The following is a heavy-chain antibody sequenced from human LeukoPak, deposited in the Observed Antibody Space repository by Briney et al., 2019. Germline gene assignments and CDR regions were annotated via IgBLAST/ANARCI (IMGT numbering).Heavy chain of an antibody. CDR3: AKMGIGGIGTYYYYMDV. CDR1: GFDFSGYS. V-gene: IGHV3-21*01. D-gene: IGHD6-13*01. Sequence: GGSLRLSCAASGFDFSGYSMNWVRQAPGKGLEWVSSMTSASSYMDYADSVRGRFTISRDNAKNSLYLQMNSLRAEDTAVYYCAKMGIGGIGTYYYYMDVWGKGTTVTVSS. J-gene: IGHJ6*03. CDR2: MTSASSYM.